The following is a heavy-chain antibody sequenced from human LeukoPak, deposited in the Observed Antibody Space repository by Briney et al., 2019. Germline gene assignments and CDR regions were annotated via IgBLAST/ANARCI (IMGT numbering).Heavy chain of an antibody. CDR3: ARGSSGYYGLFDY. CDR1: GYTFTSYY. V-gene: IGHV1-2*06. J-gene: IGHJ4*02. D-gene: IGHD3-22*01. Sequence: ASVKVSCKASGYTFTSYYMHWVRQAPGQGLEWMGRINPNSGGTNYAQKFQGRVTMTRDTSISTAYMELSRLRSDDTAVYYCARGSSGYYGLFDYWGQGTLVTVSS. CDR2: INPNSGGT.